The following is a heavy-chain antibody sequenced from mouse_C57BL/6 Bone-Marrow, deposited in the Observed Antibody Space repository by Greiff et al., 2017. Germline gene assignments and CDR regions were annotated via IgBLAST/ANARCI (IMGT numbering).Heavy chain of an antibody. Sequence: QVQLQQSGAELVRPGTSVKVSCKASGYAFTNYLIEWVKQRPGQGLEWIGVINPGSGGSNSNDKFKGKATLTADKSSSTAYRQLSSLASEDAAVYFCARTDAGYYFDYWGQGTTLTVSS. J-gene: IGHJ2*01. CDR1: GYAFTNYL. V-gene: IGHV1-54*01. CDR2: INPGSGGS. CDR3: ARTDAGYYFDY.